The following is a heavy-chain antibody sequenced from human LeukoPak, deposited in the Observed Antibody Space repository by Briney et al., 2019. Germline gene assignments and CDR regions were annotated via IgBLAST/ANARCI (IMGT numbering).Heavy chain of an antibody. CDR3: ARDRKTPAYCSSTSGFNWFDP. CDR1: GYTFTSYA. V-gene: IGHV1-3*01. D-gene: IGHD2-2*01. Sequence: ASVKVSCKASGYTFTSYAMHWVRQAPGQRLEWMGWINAGNGNTRYSQKFQGRVTITRDTSASTAYMELSSLRSEDTAVYYCARDRKTPAYCSSTSGFNWFDPWGQGTLVTVSS. CDR2: INAGNGNT. J-gene: IGHJ5*02.